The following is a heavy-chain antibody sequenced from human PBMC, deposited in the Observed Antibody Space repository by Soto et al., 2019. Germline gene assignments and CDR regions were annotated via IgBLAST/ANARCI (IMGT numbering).Heavy chain of an antibody. V-gene: IGHV1-3*01. CDR2: INAGNGNT. D-gene: IGHD4-17*01. CDR1: GYTFTSYA. CDR3: ARDRRPVVGDYIPDAFDI. Sequence: QVQLVQSGAEVKKPGASVKVSCKASGYTFTSYAMHWVRQAPGQRLEWMGWINAGNGNTKYSQKFQGRVTITRDTSASTAYMELSSLRSEDTAVYYCARDRRPVVGDYIPDAFDIWGQGTMVTVSS. J-gene: IGHJ3*02.